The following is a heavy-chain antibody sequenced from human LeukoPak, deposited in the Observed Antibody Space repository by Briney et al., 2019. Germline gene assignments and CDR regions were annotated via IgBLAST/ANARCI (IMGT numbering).Heavy chain of an antibody. D-gene: IGHD3-10*01. V-gene: IGHV3-74*01. Sequence: GGSLRLSCAASGFTFSSYWMHWVRQAPGKGLVWVSRIDSDGSTSGYADSVKGRFAISRDTSKNTLLLQMNSLRAEDTAVYFCVRGRFGAYVENWGQGALVTVSS. CDR1: GFTFSSYW. CDR3: VRGRFGAYVEN. J-gene: IGHJ4*02. CDR2: IDSDGSTS.